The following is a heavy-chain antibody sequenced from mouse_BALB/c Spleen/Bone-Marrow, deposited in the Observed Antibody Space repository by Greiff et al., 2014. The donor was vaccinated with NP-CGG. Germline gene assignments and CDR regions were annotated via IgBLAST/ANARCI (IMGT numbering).Heavy chain of an antibody. Sequence: QVQLQQSGAELVRPGSSVKISCKASGYAFSSYWMNWVKQRPGQGLEWIGQIYPGDGDTNYNGKFKGKATLTADKSSSTAYMQLSSLTSEDSAVYFCARDYYGSRYYSDYWGQGTTLTVSS. V-gene: IGHV1-80*01. CDR1: GYAFSSYW. J-gene: IGHJ2*01. CDR2: IYPGDGDT. D-gene: IGHD1-1*01. CDR3: ARDYYGSRYYSDY.